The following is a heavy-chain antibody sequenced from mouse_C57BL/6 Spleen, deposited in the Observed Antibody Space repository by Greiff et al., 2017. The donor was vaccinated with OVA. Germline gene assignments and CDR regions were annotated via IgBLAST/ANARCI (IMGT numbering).Heavy chain of an antibody. CDR1: GYTFTSYW. CDR3: ARFITTVVADY. J-gene: IGHJ2*01. D-gene: IGHD1-1*01. Sequence: VQLQQPGAELVKPGASVKMSCKASGYTFTSYWITWVKQRPGQGLEWIGDIYPGSGSTNYNEKFKSKATLTVDTSSSTAYMQLSGLTSEDSAVYYCARFITTVVADYWGQGTTLTVSS. V-gene: IGHV1-55*01. CDR2: IYPGSGST.